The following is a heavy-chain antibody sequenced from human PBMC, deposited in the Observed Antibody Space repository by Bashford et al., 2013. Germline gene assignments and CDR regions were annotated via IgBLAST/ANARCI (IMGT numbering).Heavy chain of an antibody. CDR3: ARLRRAAAGRGAYYYDMDV. Sequence: SETLSLTCTVSGGSISRGSYYWGWIRQPPGKGLEWIGSIYYSGSTYYNPSLKSRVTISVDTSKNQFSLKLSSVTTADTAVYYCARLRRAAAGRGAYYYDMDVWGQGTTVTVSS. J-gene: IGHJ6*02. CDR2: IYYSGST. D-gene: IGHD6-13*01. V-gene: IGHV4-39*01. CDR1: GGSISRGSYY.